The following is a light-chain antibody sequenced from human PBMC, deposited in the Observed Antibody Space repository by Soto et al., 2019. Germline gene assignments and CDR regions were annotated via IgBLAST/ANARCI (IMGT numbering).Light chain of an antibody. V-gene: IGKV1-33*01. CDR1: QDISNY. J-gene: IGKJ5*01. Sequence: DIQMTQSPSSLSASVGDRVTITCRASQDISNYLNWYQQRPVKAPKLLIYDASNLERGVQSRFSGTRSGTHVTVAITSLQPEDVATYYCQQADSLPITFGQGTRLEI. CDR2: DAS. CDR3: QQADSLPIT.